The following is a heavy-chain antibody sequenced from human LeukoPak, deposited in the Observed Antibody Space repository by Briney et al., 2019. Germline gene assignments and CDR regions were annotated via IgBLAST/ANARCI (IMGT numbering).Heavy chain of an antibody. J-gene: IGHJ5*02. D-gene: IGHD3-10*01. Sequence: SETLSLTCTVSGGSISRGGYYWSWIRQHPGKGLEWIGYIYYSGSTYYNPSLKSRVTISVDTSKNQFSLKLSSVTAADTAVYYCARTHYYGSGSYLVWFDPWGQGTLVTVSS. V-gene: IGHV4-31*03. CDR2: IYYSGST. CDR1: GGSISRGGYY. CDR3: ARTHYYGSGSYLVWFDP.